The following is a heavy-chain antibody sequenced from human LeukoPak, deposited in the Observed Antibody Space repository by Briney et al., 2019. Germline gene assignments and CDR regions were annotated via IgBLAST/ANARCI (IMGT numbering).Heavy chain of an antibody. Sequence: GESLEISCKGSGYSFTSYWIGWVRPMPGKGLEWMGIIYPGDSDTRYSPSFQGQVTISADKSISTAYLQWSSLKASDTAMYYCARHKRGYSGYDAIDYWGQGTLVTVSS. CDR3: ARHKRGYSGYDAIDY. J-gene: IGHJ4*02. D-gene: IGHD5-12*01. V-gene: IGHV5-51*01. CDR2: IYPGDSDT. CDR1: GYSFTSYW.